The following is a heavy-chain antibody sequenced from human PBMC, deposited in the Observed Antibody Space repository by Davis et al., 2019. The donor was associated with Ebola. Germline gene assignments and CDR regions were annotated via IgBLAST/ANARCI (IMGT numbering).Heavy chain of an antibody. CDR2: IYRDGRT. J-gene: IGHJ2*01. Sequence: GGSLRLSCAASGFIVSAKYISWVRQAPGKGLEWVSAIYRDGRTYYADSVKGRFTISRDNPKNTLYLQMNSLRAEDTAVYYCTRHVSGDFWYFDLWGRGTLVTVAS. V-gene: IGHV3-53*01. CDR1: GFIVSAKY. D-gene: IGHD4-17*01. CDR3: TRHVSGDFWYFDL.